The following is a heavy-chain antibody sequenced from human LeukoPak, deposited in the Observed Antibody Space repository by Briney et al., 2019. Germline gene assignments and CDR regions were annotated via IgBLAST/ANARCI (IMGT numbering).Heavy chain of an antibody. CDR2: INPNSGGT. CDR1: GYTFTGYY. CDR3: ARALPRRDGYKGGNY. J-gene: IGHJ4*02. V-gene: IGHV1-2*02. D-gene: IGHD5-24*01. Sequence: GASVKVSCKASGYTFTGYYMHWVRQAAGQGLEWMGWINPNSGGTNYAQKLQDRVTMTRDTSIITAYMELSRLRSDDTAVYHCARALPRRDGYKGGNYWGQGTLVTVSS.